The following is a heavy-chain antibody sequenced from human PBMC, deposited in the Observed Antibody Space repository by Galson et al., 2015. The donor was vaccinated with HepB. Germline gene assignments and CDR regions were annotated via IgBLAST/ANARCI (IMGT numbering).Heavy chain of an antibody. CDR2: INPNSGGT. Sequence: SVKVSCKASGYTFIGYYMHWVRQAPGQGLEWMGRINPNSGGTNYAQKFQGRVTMTRDTSISTVYMELSRLRSDDTAVYYCAREGHYDSSPETRYWGQGTLVTVSS. V-gene: IGHV1-2*06. J-gene: IGHJ4*02. CDR1: GYTFIGYY. D-gene: IGHD3-22*01. CDR3: AREGHYDSSPETRY.